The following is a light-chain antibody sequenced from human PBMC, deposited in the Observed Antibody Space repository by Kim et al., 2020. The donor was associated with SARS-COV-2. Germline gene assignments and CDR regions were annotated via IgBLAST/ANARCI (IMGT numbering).Light chain of an antibody. Sequence: SASVGDRVTITGQASQDISNYLNWYQQKPGKAPKLLIYDASNLETGVPSRFSGSGSGTDFTFTISSLQPEDIATYYCQQYDNLPTFGGGTKVDIK. J-gene: IGKJ4*01. V-gene: IGKV1-33*01. CDR2: DAS. CDR3: QQYDNLPT. CDR1: QDISNY.